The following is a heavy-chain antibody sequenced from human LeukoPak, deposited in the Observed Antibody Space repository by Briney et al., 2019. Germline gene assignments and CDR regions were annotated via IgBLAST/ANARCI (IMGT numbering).Heavy chain of an antibody. J-gene: IGHJ4*02. V-gene: IGHV3-21*01. CDR1: GFTFSSYA. Sequence: GGSLRLSCAASGFTFSSYAMNWVRQAPGKGLEWVSSISGSSSYINYAVSVKGRFTISRDNAKNSLYLQMNSLRAEDTAVYYCAREGAAEISSDYFDYWAQGALVTVSS. CDR2: ISGSSSYI. CDR3: AREGAAEISSDYFDY. D-gene: IGHD3-22*01.